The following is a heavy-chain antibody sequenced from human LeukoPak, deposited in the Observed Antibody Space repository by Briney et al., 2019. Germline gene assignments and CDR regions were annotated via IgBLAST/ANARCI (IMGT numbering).Heavy chain of an antibody. CDR1: GGTFSSYA. V-gene: IGHV1-69*05. CDR2: IIPIFGTA. J-gene: IGHJ5*02. Sequence: SVKVSCKASGGTFSSYAISWVRQAPGQGLEWMGGIIPIFGTANYAQKFQGRVTITTDESTSTAYMELSSLRSEDTAVYYCARDQLELRGNWFDPRGQGTLVTVSS. D-gene: IGHD1-7*01. CDR3: ARDQLELRGNWFDP.